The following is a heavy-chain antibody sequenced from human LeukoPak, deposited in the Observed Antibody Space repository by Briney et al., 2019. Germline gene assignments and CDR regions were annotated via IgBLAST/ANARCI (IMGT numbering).Heavy chain of an antibody. V-gene: IGHV3-11*06. CDR3: ARDPEIGGSGSYYKYYFDY. D-gene: IGHD3-10*01. CDR1: GFTFSDYY. CDR2: ISISSSYT. J-gene: IGHJ4*02. Sequence: GGSLRLSCAASGFTFSDYYMSWIRQAPGKGLEWVSYISISSSYTNYADSVKGRFTISRDNAKNSLYLQMNSLRAEDTAVYYCARDPEIGGSGSYYKYYFDYWGQGTLVTVSS.